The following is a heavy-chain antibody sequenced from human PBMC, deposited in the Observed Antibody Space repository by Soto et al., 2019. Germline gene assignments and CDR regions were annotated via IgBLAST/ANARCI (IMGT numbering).Heavy chain of an antibody. CDR3: AKRLVAGIRSYYYGMDV. CDR1: GFTFSSYA. V-gene: IGHV3-23*01. Sequence: GGSLRLSCAASGFTFSSYAMSWVRQAPGKGLEWVSAISGSGGSTYYADSVKGRFTISRDNSKNTLYLQMNSLRAEDTAVYYCAKRLVAGIRSYYYGMDVWGQGTTVTVSS. CDR2: ISGSGGST. D-gene: IGHD6-19*01. J-gene: IGHJ6*02.